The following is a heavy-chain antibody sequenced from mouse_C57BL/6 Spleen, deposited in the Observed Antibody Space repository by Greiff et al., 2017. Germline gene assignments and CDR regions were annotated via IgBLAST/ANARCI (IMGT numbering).Heavy chain of an antibody. Sequence: QVQLKQSGAELVKPGASVKISCKASGYAFSSYWMNWVKQRPGKGLEWIGQIYPGDGDTNYNGKFKGKATLTADKSSSTAYMQLSSLTSEDSAVYVCARGAIVRSNWFAYWGQGTLVTVSA. V-gene: IGHV1-80*01. D-gene: IGHD2-5*01. CDR2: IYPGDGDT. J-gene: IGHJ3*01. CDR3: ARGAIVRSNWFAY. CDR1: GYAFSSYW.